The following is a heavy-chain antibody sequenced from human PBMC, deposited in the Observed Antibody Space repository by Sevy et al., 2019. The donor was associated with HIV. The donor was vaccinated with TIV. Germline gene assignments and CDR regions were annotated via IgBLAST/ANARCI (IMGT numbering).Heavy chain of an antibody. CDR2: ITYSGVNT. D-gene: IGHD3-10*01. J-gene: IGHJ4*02. CDR1: GFTFSTYA. V-gene: IGHV3-23*01. CDR3: AKDRVSGTYYTGDFDY. Sequence: GGSLRLSCAASGFTFSTYAMTWVRQAPGKGLEWVSVITYSGVNTYYADSVKGRCTISRDNSKNKLYLQMNSLRAEDTAVYYCAKDRVSGTYYTGDFDYWGQGTLVTVSS.